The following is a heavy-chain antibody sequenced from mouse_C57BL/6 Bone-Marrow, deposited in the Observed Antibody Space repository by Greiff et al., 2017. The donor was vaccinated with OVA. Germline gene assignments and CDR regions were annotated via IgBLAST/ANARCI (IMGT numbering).Heavy chain of an antibody. V-gene: IGHV14-4*01. J-gene: IGHJ3*01. CDR2: IDPANGDT. D-gene: IGHD2-2*01. CDR3: TTSIMVTGAY. CDR1: GFNIKDDY. Sequence: EVQLQQSGAELVRPGASVKLSCTASGFNIKDDYMHWVKQRPEQGLEWIGWIDPANGDTEYASKFQGKATITADTSSNTAYLQLSSLASEDTAVYYCTTSIMVTGAYWGQGTLVTVSA.